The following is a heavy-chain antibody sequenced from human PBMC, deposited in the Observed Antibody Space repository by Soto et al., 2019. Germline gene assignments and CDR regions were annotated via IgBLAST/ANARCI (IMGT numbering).Heavy chain of an antibody. CDR1: GFPFSNYA. J-gene: IGHJ4*01. CDR3: ASLSDILTGYYEF. CDR2: MSATTGSR. V-gene: IGHV3-23*01. Sequence: GSLRLSCAASGFPFSNYAMSWVRQAPGKGLEWVSAMSATTGSRYYADSVRGRFTISRDNSENSLYLQMTSLRPEDTAVYYCASLSDILTGYYEFWGQGTLVTVSS. D-gene: IGHD3-9*01.